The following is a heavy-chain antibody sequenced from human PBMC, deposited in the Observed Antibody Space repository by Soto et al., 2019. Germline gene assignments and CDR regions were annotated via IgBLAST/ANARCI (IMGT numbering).Heavy chain of an antibody. CDR2: IWYDGSKK. J-gene: IGHJ4*02. D-gene: IGHD6-19*01. Sequence: QVQLVESGGGVVQPGRSLRLSCAASGFSFSSYGMHWVRQAPGKGLEWVAAIWYDGSKKYYADSVKGRLTISRDNSKNTLDLQMNSLRAEDTAVYYCARDTVAVSGVRLRLGSWGQGTLVTVSS. CDR3: ARDTVAVSGVRLRLGS. V-gene: IGHV3-33*01. CDR1: GFSFSSYG.